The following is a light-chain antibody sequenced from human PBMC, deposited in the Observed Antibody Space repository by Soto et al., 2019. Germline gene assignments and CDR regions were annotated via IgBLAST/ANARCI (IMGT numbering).Light chain of an antibody. CDR1: QSVSSN. CDR3: QQYNIWPQT. J-gene: IGKJ1*01. Sequence: EIVLTQSPATLSLSPGERATLSCRASQSVSSNLAWYQQKPGQAPRLLIYGASSRATGIPDRFSGSGSGTEFTLTISSLQSEDFAVYFCQQYNIWPQTFGQGTKVDIK. CDR2: GAS. V-gene: IGKV3D-15*01.